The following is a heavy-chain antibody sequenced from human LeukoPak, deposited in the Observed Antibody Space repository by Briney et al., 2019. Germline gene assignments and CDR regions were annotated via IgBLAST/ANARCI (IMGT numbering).Heavy chain of an antibody. J-gene: IGHJ4*02. CDR2: ISKDGRTI. CDR1: GFSFSTQE. CDR3: ARGSYAGFDLYFDS. Sequence: GGSLRLSCAASGFSFSTQEMAWVPHAPGKGVEWVSYISKDGRTIYYADSVKGRFTISRDNTRNSLFLQLSSLSADDTAFYYCARGSYAGFDLYFDSWGQGTLVTISS. V-gene: IGHV3-48*03. D-gene: IGHD5-12*01.